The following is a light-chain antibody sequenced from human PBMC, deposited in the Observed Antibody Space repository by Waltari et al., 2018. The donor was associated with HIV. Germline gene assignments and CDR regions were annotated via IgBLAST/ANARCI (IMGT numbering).Light chain of an antibody. V-gene: IGKV3-15*01. J-gene: IGKJ2*03. CDR1: QSVSSN. CDR2: GAS. CDR3: QQYNNWPKG. Sequence: EIVMTQSPATLSVSPGESATLSCRASQSVSSNLAWYQQKPGQTPRLLIYGASTRATRIPARFSGSGSGTEFTLTISSLQSEDFAVYYCQQYNNWPKGFGQGTKLEIK.